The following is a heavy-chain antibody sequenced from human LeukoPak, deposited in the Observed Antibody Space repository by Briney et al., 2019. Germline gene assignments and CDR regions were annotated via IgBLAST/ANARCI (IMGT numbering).Heavy chain of an antibody. CDR3: AATLDY. CDR2: MKSRPDGGTT. J-gene: IGHJ4*02. D-gene: IGHD6-19*01. V-gene: IGHV3-15*01. CDR1: GITFSNAW. Sequence: PGGSLRLSCAASGITFSNAWMSWVRQPPGKGLEWVGRMKSRPDGGTTDYAAPVKGRFTLSRGDSKNTVYLQMNSLKTEDAAVYSVAATLDYWGQGTLVTVSS.